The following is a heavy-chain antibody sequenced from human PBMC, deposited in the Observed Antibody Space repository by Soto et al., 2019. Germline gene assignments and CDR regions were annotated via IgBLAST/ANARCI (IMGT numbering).Heavy chain of an antibody. CDR1: GYTFTSNA. D-gene: IGHD5-18*01. J-gene: IGHJ4*02. CDR2: VNAGNGYT. CDR3: ARGAHTYGYVFDY. V-gene: IGHV1-3*01. Sequence: QVHLVQSGAEVKKPGASVKVSCRSSGYTFTSNAIHWVRQAPGQSPEWMGWVNAGNGYTKYLQNFQGRVTISRDTSASPAYMELNSLRSEDTAVYYCARGAHTYGYVFDYWGKGTLVTVSS.